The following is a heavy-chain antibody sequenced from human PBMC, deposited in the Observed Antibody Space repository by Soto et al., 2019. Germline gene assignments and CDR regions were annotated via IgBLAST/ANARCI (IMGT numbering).Heavy chain of an antibody. CDR3: ARAPPGYYTNNWFDP. Sequence: SETLSLTCAVSGGSISSGGYSWSWIRQPPGKGLEWIGYIYHSGSTYYNPSLKSRVTISVDRSKNQFSLKLSSVTAADTAVYYCARAPPGYYTNNWFDPWGQGTLVTVSS. CDR1: GGSISSGGYS. CDR2: IYHSGST. J-gene: IGHJ5*02. D-gene: IGHD3-3*01. V-gene: IGHV4-30-2*01.